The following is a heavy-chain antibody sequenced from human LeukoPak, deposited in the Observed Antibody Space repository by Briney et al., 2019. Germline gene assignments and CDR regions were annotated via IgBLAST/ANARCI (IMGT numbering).Heavy chain of an antibody. CDR3: ARVGTYYRSLDS. J-gene: IGHJ4*02. D-gene: IGHD3-10*01. CDR2: IYHSGGT. CDR1: GGSINDAS. Sequence: SETLSLTCTVSGGSINDASWNWIRQPPGQGLEWIGYIYHSGGTNYNPSLKSRVTKSLDTSKNQFSLKLSSVTAADTAVYYCARVGTYYRSLDSWGQGTLVTVSS. V-gene: IGHV4-59*01.